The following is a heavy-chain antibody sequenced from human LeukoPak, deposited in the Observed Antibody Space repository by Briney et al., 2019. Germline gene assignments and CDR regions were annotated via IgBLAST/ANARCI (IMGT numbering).Heavy chain of an antibody. CDR3: ARTEDVDIVATIDY. J-gene: IGHJ4*02. Sequence: ASVKVSCKASGYTFTSYGISWVRQAPGQGLEWMGWISAYNGNTNYAQKLQGRVTMTTDTSTSTAYMELRSLRSDDTAVYYCARTEDVDIVATIDYWGQGTLVTVSS. D-gene: IGHD5-12*01. CDR1: GYTFTSYG. V-gene: IGHV1-18*01. CDR2: ISAYNGNT.